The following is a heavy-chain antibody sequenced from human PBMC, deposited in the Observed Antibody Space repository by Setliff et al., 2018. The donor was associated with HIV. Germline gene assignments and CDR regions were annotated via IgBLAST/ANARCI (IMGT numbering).Heavy chain of an antibody. Sequence: KPSETLSLTCAVYGGSFSGYYWSWIRQPPGKGLEWIGEINHSGGTTYTPSLKGRVSMSRDTSRNEFYLRLSSVTAADTAIYYCTRETPIPSRLFYYMDVWGKGTTVTVSS. CDR1: GGSFSGYY. CDR3: TRETPIPSRLFYYMDV. V-gene: IGHV4-34*10. D-gene: IGHD2-21*02. CDR2: INHSGGT. J-gene: IGHJ6*03.